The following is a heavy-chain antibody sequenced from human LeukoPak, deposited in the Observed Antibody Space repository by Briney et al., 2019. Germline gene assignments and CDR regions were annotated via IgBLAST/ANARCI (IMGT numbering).Heavy chain of an antibody. CDR2: IYTSGST. Sequence: SETLSLTCTVSGGFISSYYWSWIRQPAGKGLEWIGRIYTSGSTNYNPSLKSRVTISVDKSKNQFSLKLSSVTAADTAVYYCATTRVGFSYFDYWGQGTLVTVSS. CDR1: GGFISSYY. D-gene: IGHD1-26*01. J-gene: IGHJ4*02. V-gene: IGHV4-4*07. CDR3: ATTRVGFSYFDY.